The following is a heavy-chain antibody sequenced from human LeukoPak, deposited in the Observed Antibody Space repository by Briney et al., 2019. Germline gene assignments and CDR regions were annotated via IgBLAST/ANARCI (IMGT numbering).Heavy chain of an antibody. CDR1: GFTFSSYS. CDR3: ARVKGGYDYDAFDI. Sequence: GGSLRLSCAASGFTFSSYSMNWVRQAPGKGLEWVSSISSSNSYIYYADSVKGRFTISRDNAKNSLYLQMNSLRAEDTAVYYCARVKGGYDYDAFDIWGQGTMVTVSS. J-gene: IGHJ3*02. V-gene: IGHV3-21*01. CDR2: ISSSNSYI. D-gene: IGHD5-12*01.